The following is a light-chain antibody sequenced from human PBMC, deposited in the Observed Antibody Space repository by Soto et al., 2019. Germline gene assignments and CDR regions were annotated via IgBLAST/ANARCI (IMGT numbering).Light chain of an antibody. CDR3: QQYGGSSRT. V-gene: IGKV3-20*01. Sequence: EIVLTQSPGTLSLSPGERATLSCRASQSIRKNLGWYQHKPGQAPRLLIYDASGRAAGVPDRFSGSGSGPDVTHHISRREPEAFAVYYFQQYGGSSRTFGQWTKVEIK. CDR2: DAS. CDR1: QSIRKN. J-gene: IGKJ1*01.